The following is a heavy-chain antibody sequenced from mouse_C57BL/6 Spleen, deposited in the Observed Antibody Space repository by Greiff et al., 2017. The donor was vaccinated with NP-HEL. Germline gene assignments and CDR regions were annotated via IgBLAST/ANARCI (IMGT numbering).Heavy chain of an antibody. D-gene: IGHD1-1*01. CDR2: IDPENGDT. Sequence: VQLKQSGAELVRPGASVKLSCTASGFNIKDDYMHWVKQRPEQGLEWIGWIDPENGDTEYASKFQGKATITADTSSNTAYLQLSSLTSEDTAVYYCTTATTVVATGYYAMDYWGQGTSVTVSS. J-gene: IGHJ4*01. CDR1: GFNIKDDY. V-gene: IGHV14-4*01. CDR3: TTATTVVATGYYAMDY.